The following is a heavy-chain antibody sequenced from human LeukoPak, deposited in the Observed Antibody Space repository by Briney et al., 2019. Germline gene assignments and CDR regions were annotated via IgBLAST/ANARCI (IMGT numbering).Heavy chain of an antibody. CDR2: IKSKTDGGTT. Sequence: GGSLRLSCAASGFTLSNAWMTWARQAPAKGLEWVGRIKSKTDGGTTDYAAPVKGRFTISRADSKTTLYLQMNSMHTEDTAVYYCTTMYYWGQGTLVTVSS. CDR1: GFTLSNAW. J-gene: IGHJ4*02. V-gene: IGHV3-15*01. CDR3: TTMYY.